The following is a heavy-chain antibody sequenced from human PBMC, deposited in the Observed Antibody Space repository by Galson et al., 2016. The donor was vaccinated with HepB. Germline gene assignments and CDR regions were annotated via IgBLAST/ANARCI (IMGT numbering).Heavy chain of an antibody. CDR1: GFTFDTFW. V-gene: IGHV3-7*01. Sequence: LRLSCAASGFTFDTFWMAWVRQAPGKGLEWVATIKGDGSEEYYLDSVKGRFTISGDNAKNSLYLQTNSLRAEDTAVYYRARDSEWWDWGQGTLVIVSS. CDR3: ARDSEWWD. CDR2: IKGDGSEE. J-gene: IGHJ4*02. D-gene: IGHD2-15*01.